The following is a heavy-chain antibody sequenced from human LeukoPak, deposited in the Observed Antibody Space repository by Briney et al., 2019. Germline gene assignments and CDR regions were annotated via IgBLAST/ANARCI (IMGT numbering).Heavy chain of an antibody. CDR2: IYYSGST. CDR1: GGSISSSSHY. J-gene: IGHJ4*02. Sequence: SETLSLTCTVSGGSISSSSHYWGWIRQPPGKGLEWIGSIYYSGSTYYNPSLKSRVTISVDTSKNQFSLKLSSVTAADTAVYYCARYYYDSSGYYSVVFDYWGQGTLVTVSS. D-gene: IGHD3-22*01. V-gene: IGHV4-39*01. CDR3: ARYYYDSSGYYSVVFDY.